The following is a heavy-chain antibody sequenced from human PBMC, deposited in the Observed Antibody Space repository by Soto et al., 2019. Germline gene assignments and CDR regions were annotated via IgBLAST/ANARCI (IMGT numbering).Heavy chain of an antibody. CDR2: VSFSGSK. V-gene: IGHV4-39*01. CDR3: GRGRTRQGRDRFNP. Sequence: PSETLSLTCTVSGDSVSNSGYYWGWIRQSPGKRLEWIGSVSFSGSKYYNPSLRSRVTFSVDTSKTLISLKLRSVTAADTAVYSRGRGRTRQGRDRFNPWGQRTQDTVSS. CDR1: GDSVSNSGYY. D-gene: IGHD2-21*02. J-gene: IGHJ5*02.